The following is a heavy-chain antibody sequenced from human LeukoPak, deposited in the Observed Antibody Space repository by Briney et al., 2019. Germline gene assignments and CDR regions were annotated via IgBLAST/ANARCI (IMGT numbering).Heavy chain of an antibody. J-gene: IGHJ4*02. V-gene: IGHV3-66*01. CDR1: GFTVSSNY. CDR2: IYSGGST. CDR3: ARVPITMVRGVIKGYFDY. D-gene: IGHD3-10*01. Sequence: GGSLRLSCAASGFTVSSNYMSWVRQAPGKGLEWVSVIYSGGSTYYADSVKGRFTISRDNSKNTLYLQMNSLRAEDTAVYYCARVPITMVRGVIKGYFDYWGQGTLVTVSS.